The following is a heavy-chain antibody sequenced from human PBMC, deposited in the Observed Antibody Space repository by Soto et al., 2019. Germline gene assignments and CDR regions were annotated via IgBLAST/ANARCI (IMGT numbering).Heavy chain of an antibody. D-gene: IGHD3-22*01. J-gene: IGHJ6*02. V-gene: IGHV1-69*12. CDR1: GGTFSSYA. CDR3: AKHYDNRDYYCGMDV. Sequence: QVQLVQSGAEVKKPGSSVKISCKASGGTFSSYAISWVRQAPGQGLEWMGGIIPIFGTADYAQKFQGRVSITADESTSTAYMELSSLRSEDTAVYYCAKHYDNRDYYCGMDVWGQGTTVTVSS. CDR2: IIPIFGTA.